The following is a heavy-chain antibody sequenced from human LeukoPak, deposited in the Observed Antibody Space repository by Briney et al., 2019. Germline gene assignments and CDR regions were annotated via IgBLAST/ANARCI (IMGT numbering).Heavy chain of an antibody. CDR1: GGSMSSYY. V-gene: IGHV4-59*01. CDR2: IYYSGST. Sequence: SETLSLTCTVSGGSMSSYYWSWIRQPPGKGLEWIGYIYYSGSTNYNSSLKRRVAISVDTARNQFSLKLSSMTAADTAVYYCVRNTLGHYDAFDIWGQGTMVTVSS. D-gene: IGHD1/OR15-1a*01. CDR3: VRNTLGHYDAFDI. J-gene: IGHJ3*02.